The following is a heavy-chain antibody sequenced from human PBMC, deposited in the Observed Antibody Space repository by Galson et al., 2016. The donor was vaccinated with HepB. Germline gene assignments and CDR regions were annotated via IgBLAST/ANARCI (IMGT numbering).Heavy chain of an antibody. Sequence: SLRLSCAASGFVFSNFGLSWVRQAPGKGLEWVASISTRRTTQYTDSVQGRFTISTDNSNNTLYLQMNGLRAEDTAVYYCAKERLVRRIFDHWGQGTLLTVSS. V-gene: IGHV3-23*01. CDR2: ISTRRTT. J-gene: IGHJ4*02. D-gene: IGHD1-1*01. CDR1: GFVFSNFG. CDR3: AKERLVRRIFDH.